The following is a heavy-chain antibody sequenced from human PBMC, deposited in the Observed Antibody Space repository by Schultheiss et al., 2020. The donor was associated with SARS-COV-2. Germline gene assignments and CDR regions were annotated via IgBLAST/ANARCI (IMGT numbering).Heavy chain of an antibody. Sequence: GGSLRLSCTASGFTFGDYAMSWVRQARGKGLEWVSTVSSGGTYTYYADSVKGRFTISRDNSKNTLNLQMNSLRAEDTAEYYCGKGGGTNSVDYWGQGILVTVSS. CDR3: GKGGGTNSVDY. V-gene: IGHV3-23*01. D-gene: IGHD1-1*01. CDR1: GFTFGDYA. J-gene: IGHJ4*02. CDR2: VSSGGTYT.